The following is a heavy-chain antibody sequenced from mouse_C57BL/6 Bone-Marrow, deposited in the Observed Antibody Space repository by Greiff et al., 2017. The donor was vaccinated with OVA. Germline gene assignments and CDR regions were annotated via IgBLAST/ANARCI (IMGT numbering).Heavy chain of an antibody. D-gene: IGHD2-4*01. CDR3: ARNGLYDYDGYAMDY. J-gene: IGHJ4*01. Sequence: QVQLKQPGTELVNPGASVKLSCKASGYTFTSYWMHWVKQRPGQGLEWIGNINPSNGGTNYNEKFKSKATLTVDKSSSTAYMQLSSLTSEDSAVYYGARNGLYDYDGYAMDYWGQGTSVTVSS. CDR1: GYTFTSYW. CDR2: INPSNGGT. V-gene: IGHV1-53*01.